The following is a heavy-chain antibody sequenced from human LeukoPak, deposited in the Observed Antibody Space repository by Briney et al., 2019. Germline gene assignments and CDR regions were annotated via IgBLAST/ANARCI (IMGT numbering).Heavy chain of an antibody. V-gene: IGHV3-43*02. J-gene: IGHJ6*02. CDR3: ARDGDIVVVPAAKGIVYYYYYGMDV. CDR1: GFTFDDYA. D-gene: IGHD2-2*01. CDR2: ISGDGGST. Sequence: GGSLRLSCAASGFTFDDYAMHWVRQAPGKGLEWVSLISGDGGSTYYADSVKGRFTISRDNAKNSLYLQMNSLRAEDTAVYYCARDGDIVVVPAAKGIVYYYYYGMDVWGQGTTVTVSS.